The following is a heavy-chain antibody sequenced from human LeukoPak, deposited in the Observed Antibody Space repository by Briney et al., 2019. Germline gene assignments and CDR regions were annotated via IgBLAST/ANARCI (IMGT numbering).Heavy chain of an antibody. CDR3: ARDAYYDFWSGYPRYFDY. V-gene: IGHV3-48*03. J-gene: IGHJ4*02. Sequence: GGSLRLSCAASGFTFSSYEMNWVRQAPGKGLEWVSYISSSGSTIYYADSVKGRFTISRDNAENSLYLQMNSLRTEDTAVYYCARDAYYDFWSGYPRYFDYWGQGTLVTVSS. CDR2: ISSSGSTI. D-gene: IGHD3-3*01. CDR1: GFTFSSYE.